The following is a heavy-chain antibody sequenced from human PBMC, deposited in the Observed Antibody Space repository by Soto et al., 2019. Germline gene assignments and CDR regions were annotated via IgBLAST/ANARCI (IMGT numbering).Heavy chain of an antibody. D-gene: IGHD1-20*01. CDR2: INHSGST. CDR1: GGSISSSSYY. Sequence: PSVTLSLTCTVSGGSISSSSYYWGWIRQPPGKGLEWIGEINHSGSTNYNPSLKSRVTISVDTSKNQFSLKLSSVTAADTAVYYCARGRKVLSHSYYYYYYMDVWGKGTTVTVSS. J-gene: IGHJ6*03. V-gene: IGHV4-39*07. CDR3: ARGRKVLSHSYYYYYYMDV.